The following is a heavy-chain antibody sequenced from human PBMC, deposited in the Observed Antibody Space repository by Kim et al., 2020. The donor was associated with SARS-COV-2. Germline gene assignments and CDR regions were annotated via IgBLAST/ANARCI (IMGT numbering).Heavy chain of an antibody. CDR1: GFTFSSYE. D-gene: IGHD5-18*01. CDR3: ARDSHYQDTAMVRAYYYYYGMDV. CDR2: ISSSGSTI. Sequence: GGSLRLSCAASGFTFSSYEMNWVRQAPGKGLEWVSYISSSGSTIYYADSVKGRFTISRDNAKNSLYLQMNSLRAEDTAVYYCARDSHYQDTAMVRAYYYYYGMDVWGQGTTVTVSS. V-gene: IGHV3-48*03. J-gene: IGHJ6*02.